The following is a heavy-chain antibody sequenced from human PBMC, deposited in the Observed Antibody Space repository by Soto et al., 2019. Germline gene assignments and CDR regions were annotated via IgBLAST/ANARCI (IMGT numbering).Heavy chain of an antibody. CDR3: ARSRSGAVADSVDF. D-gene: IGHD3-10*01. Sequence: QVQVVESGGGVVQPGRSLRLSCAASGFTFSRYAIHWVRQAPGKGLEWVAVISRDGTNKYYVDSVKGRFTISRDNSRNTLYLQMTSLRHEGAAGYYCARSRSGAVADSVDFWGQGTLVTVSS. V-gene: IGHV3-30*04. J-gene: IGHJ4*02. CDR1: GFTFSRYA. CDR2: ISRDGTNK.